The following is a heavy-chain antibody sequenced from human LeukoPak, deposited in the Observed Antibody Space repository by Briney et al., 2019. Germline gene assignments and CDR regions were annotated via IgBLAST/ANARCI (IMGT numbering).Heavy chain of an antibody. Sequence: PGGSLRLSCVASGFTFSSYAMSWVRQAPGKGLEWVSAISGSGGSTYYADSVKGRFTISRDNSKNTLYLQMNSLRAEDTAVYYCAKGGTMVRGVDRFDYWGRGTLVTVSS. V-gene: IGHV3-23*01. CDR1: GFTFSSYA. CDR3: AKGGTMVRGVDRFDY. D-gene: IGHD3-10*01. J-gene: IGHJ4*02. CDR2: ISGSGGST.